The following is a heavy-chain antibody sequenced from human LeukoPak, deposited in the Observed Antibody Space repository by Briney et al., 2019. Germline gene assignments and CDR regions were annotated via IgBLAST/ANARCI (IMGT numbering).Heavy chain of an antibody. CDR2: INPNSGGT. CDR1: GYTFTGYC. Sequence: ASVKVSCKASGYTFTGYCMHWVRQAPGQGLEWMGWINPNSGGTNYAQKFQGRVTMTRDTSISTAYMELSRLRSDDTAVYYCATHTGYSSGWYDFDYWGQGTLVTVSS. CDR3: ATHTGYSSGWYDFDY. D-gene: IGHD6-19*01. V-gene: IGHV1-2*02. J-gene: IGHJ4*02.